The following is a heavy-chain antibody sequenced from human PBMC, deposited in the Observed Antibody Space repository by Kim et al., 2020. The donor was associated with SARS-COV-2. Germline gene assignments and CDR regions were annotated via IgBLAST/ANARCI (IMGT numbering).Heavy chain of an antibody. CDR1: GGSISSSDFY. CDR2: IYYSGST. D-gene: IGHD2-15*01. V-gene: IGHV4-39*01. J-gene: IGHJ4*02. Sequence: SETLSLTCTVSGGSISSSDFYWGWIRQPPGKGLEWIGNIYYSGSTHYNPSLKSRVTISVDTSKNQFSLKLTSVIAADTAVYYCAGVLGVGAATGWGRGILVTVST. CDR3: AGVLGVGAATG.